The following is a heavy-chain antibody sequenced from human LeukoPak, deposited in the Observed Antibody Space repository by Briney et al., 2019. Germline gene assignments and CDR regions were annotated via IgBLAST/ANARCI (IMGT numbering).Heavy chain of an antibody. J-gene: IGHJ4*02. D-gene: IGHD1-14*01. CDR3: AKDSLAGTFDY. CDR2: ILSGGAT. CDR1: DFSVNTNY. Sequence: GGSLRLSCAASDFSVNTNYMNWVRQAPGKGLEWVSVILSGGATYYADSVKGRFTISRDNSKNTLYLQMNSLRAEDTAVYYCAKDSLAGTFDYWGQGTLVTVSS. V-gene: IGHV3-53*05.